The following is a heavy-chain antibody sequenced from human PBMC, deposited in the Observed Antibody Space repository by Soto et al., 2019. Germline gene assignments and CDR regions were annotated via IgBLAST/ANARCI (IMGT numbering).Heavy chain of an antibody. CDR1: GFSLTTSGVG. J-gene: IGHJ5*02. Sequence: QITLKESGPTLVKSTQTLTLTCTFSGFSLTTSGVGVGWIRQPPGKALEWLALIYWDDDKRYSPSLKSRLTITTDTSKNQVVLMMTNMDPVDTATYYCAHSLGEDWFDPWGQGTLVTVSP. D-gene: IGHD3-16*01. CDR3: AHSLGEDWFDP. CDR2: IYWDDDK. V-gene: IGHV2-5*02.